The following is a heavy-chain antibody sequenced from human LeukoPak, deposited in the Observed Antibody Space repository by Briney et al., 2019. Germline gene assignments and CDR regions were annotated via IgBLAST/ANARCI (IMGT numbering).Heavy chain of an antibody. J-gene: IGHJ3*02. CDR3: ARSPARYCSSTSCYWDHLQGAFDI. CDR2: IWYDGSNK. Sequence: GGSRRLSCAASGFTFSSYGMHWVRQAPGKGLEWVAVIWYDGSNKYYADSVKGRFTISRDNSKNTLYLQMNSLRAEDTAVYYCARSPARYCSSTSCYWDHLQGAFDIWGQGTMVTVSS. V-gene: IGHV3-33*01. CDR1: GFTFSSYG. D-gene: IGHD2-2*01.